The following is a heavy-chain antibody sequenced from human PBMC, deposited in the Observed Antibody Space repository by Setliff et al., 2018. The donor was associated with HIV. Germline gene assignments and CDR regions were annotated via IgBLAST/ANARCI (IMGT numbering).Heavy chain of an antibody. Sequence: ASVKVSCKTSGGSFDMHTISWVRQALGQGLEFVGRVIPIIDTTNYAQKFQGRVTITADKSANTTYMELRSLRSEDTAIYYCATMSRSSRNWAIFDYWGQGVLVTVSS. CDR2: VIPIIDTT. V-gene: IGHV1-69*08. CDR3: ATMSRSSRNWAIFDY. CDR1: GGSFDMHT. D-gene: IGHD6-13*01. J-gene: IGHJ4*02.